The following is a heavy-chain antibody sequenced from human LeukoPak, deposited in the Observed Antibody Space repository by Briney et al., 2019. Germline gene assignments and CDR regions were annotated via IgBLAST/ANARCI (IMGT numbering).Heavy chain of an antibody. D-gene: IGHD3-22*01. Sequence: GGSLRLSCAASGFTFSSYSMNWVRQAPGKGLEWVSSISSSSSYIYYADSVKGRFTISRDNAKNSLYLQMNSLRAEDTAVYYCARETYYYDSSGYYHIDYWGQGTLVTVSS. J-gene: IGHJ4*02. CDR3: ARETYYYDSSGYYHIDY. V-gene: IGHV3-21*01. CDR1: GFTFSSYS. CDR2: ISSSSSYI.